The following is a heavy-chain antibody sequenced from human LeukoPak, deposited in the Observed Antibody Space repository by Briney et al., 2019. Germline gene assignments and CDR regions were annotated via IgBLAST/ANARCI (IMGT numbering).Heavy chain of an antibody. CDR2: IYYSGST. D-gene: IGHD3-10*01. Sequence: SETLSLTCTVSGGSISRYYWSWIRQPPGKGLEWIGYIYYSGSTNYNPSLKSRVTISVDTSKNQFSLKLSSVTAADTAVYYCASGGSGGNYYFDYWGQGTLVTVSS. J-gene: IGHJ4*02. CDR3: ASGGSGGNYYFDY. CDR1: GGSISRYY. V-gene: IGHV4-59*01.